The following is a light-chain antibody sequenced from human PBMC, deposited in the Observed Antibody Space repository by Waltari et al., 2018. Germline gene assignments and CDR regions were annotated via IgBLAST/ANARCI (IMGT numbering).Light chain of an antibody. J-gene: IGKJ4*01. CDR3: QQYNNWPLT. CDR1: QSISSH. Sequence: ETVMTQSPATLSAFAGERVTLSCRASQSISSHLAWYRQIPGQSPRLVIYSASSRATGIPARFSGSGSGTDFTLTISSLQSEDFGVYYCQQYNNWPLTFGGGTKVEL. CDR2: SAS. V-gene: IGKV3-15*01.